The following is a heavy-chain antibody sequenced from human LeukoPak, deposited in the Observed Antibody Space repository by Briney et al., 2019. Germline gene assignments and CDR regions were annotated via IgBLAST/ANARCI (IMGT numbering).Heavy chain of an antibody. Sequence: PSETLSLTCAVSGYSISSGYYWGWIRQPPGKGLEWIGSIYHSGSTYYNPALTSRVTISVDTSKKQISLKLSSVTAADTAVYYCARVRLGSSPFDYWGQGTLVTVSS. CDR3: ARVRLGSSPFDY. J-gene: IGHJ4*02. D-gene: IGHD1-26*01. V-gene: IGHV4-38-2*01. CDR2: IYHSGST. CDR1: GYSISSGYY.